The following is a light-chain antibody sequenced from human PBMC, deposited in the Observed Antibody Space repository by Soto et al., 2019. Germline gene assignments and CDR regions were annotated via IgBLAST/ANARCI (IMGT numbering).Light chain of an antibody. V-gene: IGLV1-47*02. J-gene: IGLJ2*01. CDR1: SSNIGGTNY. CDR2: SNN. Sequence: SVLTQPPSASGTPGQRVTISCSGSSSNIGGTNYAYWYQQLPGAAPKLLMHSNNLRPSGVPERISGSKSGTSASLAISGLRSEDEAVYYCASWGDRLGAVIFGGGTKVTVL. CDR3: ASWGDRLGAVI.